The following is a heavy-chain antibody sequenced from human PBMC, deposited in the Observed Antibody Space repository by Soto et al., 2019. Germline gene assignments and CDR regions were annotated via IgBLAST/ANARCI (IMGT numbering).Heavy chain of an antibody. CDR3: ARTRVGSGPSSAFDI. CDR2: IYYSGST. CDR1: GGSISSSSYY. Sequence: PSETLSLTCTVSGGSISSSSYYWGWIRQPPGKGLEWIGSIYYSGSTYYNPSLKSRVTISVDTSKNQFSLKLSSVTAADTAVYYCARTRVGSGPSSAFDIWGQGTMVTVSS. J-gene: IGHJ3*02. D-gene: IGHD3-3*01. V-gene: IGHV4-39*01.